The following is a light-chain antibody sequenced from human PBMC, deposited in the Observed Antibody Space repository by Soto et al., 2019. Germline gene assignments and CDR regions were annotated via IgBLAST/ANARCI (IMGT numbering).Light chain of an antibody. CDR2: GNS. CDR1: SSNIGAGYD. CDR3: QSYDSSLSGSV. V-gene: IGLV1-40*01. J-gene: IGLJ2*01. Sequence: QSVLTQPPSVSGAPGQRVTISCTGSSSNIGAGYDVHWYQQLPGTAPKLLIYGNSNRPSGVPDRFSSSKSATSASLAITGLQAEDEADYYCQSYDSSLSGSVFGGGTKVTVL.